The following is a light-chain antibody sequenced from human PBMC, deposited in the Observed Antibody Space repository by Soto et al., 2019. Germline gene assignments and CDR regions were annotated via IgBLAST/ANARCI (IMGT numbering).Light chain of an antibody. Sequence: EIVLTQSPGTLSLSPGERATLSCRASQSVSSSYLAWYQQKPGQAPRLLIYGASSRATGITDRFRGSGSGTDFNLTISRLEPEDFAVSYCQQYGSSPRKFGQGTKVEIK. V-gene: IGKV3-20*01. CDR1: QSVSSSY. CDR2: GAS. J-gene: IGKJ1*01. CDR3: QQYGSSPRK.